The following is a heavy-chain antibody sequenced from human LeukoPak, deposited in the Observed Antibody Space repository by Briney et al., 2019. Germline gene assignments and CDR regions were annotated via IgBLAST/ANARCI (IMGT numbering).Heavy chain of an antibody. CDR1: GFTFSSYW. V-gene: IGHV3-7*01. D-gene: IGHD6-19*01. J-gene: IGHJ3*02. Sequence: GGSLRLSCAASGFTFSSYWMSWVRQAPGKGLEWVANIKQDGSEKYYVDSVKGRFTISRDNAKNSLYLQMNSLRAEDTAVYYRARVGYSSGWYRGDAFDIWGQGTMVTVSS. CDR3: ARVGYSSGWYRGDAFDI. CDR2: IKQDGSEK.